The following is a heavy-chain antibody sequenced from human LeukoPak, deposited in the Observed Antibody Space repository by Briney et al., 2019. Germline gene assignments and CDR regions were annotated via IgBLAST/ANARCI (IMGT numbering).Heavy chain of an antibody. J-gene: IGHJ4*02. D-gene: IGHD3-10*01. CDR3: ARDSSYGAGRLDS. V-gene: IGHV4-61*01. CDR2: IYYSGST. Sequence: SETLSLTCTVSGGSFSSGSYYWSWIRQPPGKGLEWIGYIYYSGSTNYNPSLKSRVTISVDTSKNQFSLKLSSVTAADTALYSCARDSSYGAGRLDSWGQGTLVTVSS. CDR1: GGSFSSGSYY.